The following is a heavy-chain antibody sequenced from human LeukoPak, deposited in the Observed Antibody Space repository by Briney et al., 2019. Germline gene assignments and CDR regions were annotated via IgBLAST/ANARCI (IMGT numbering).Heavy chain of an antibody. V-gene: IGHV3-23*01. CDR1: GFTISSYA. Sequence: GGSLRLSCAASGFTISSYAMSWVRQAPGKGLEWVSAISGSGGSTYYADSVKGRFTISRDNSKNTLYLQMNSLRVEDTAVYYCATSKQQVIPRYFDFWGQGTLVAVTS. J-gene: IGHJ4*02. D-gene: IGHD6-13*01. CDR3: ATSKQQVIPRYFDF. CDR2: ISGSGGST.